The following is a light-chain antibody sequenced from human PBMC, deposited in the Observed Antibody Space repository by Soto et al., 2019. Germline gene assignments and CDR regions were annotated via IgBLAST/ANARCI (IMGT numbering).Light chain of an antibody. J-gene: IGLJ2*01. CDR1: SSNIGNNF. Sequence: QSVLTQPPSVSAAPGQRVTLSCSGSSSNIGNNFVTWYQQLPGTAPKLLIYDNHMRPSVIPDRFSGSKSGTSATLGISGLQTGDEADYYCATWDSSLSIVLFGGGTKLTVL. CDR3: ATWDSSLSIVL. V-gene: IGLV1-51*01. CDR2: DNH.